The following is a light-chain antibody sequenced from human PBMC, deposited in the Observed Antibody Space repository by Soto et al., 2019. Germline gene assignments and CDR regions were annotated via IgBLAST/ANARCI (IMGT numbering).Light chain of an antibody. J-gene: IGKJ4*01. Sequence: EIVMTQSPATLSASPGDRATLSCRASQSVDNDLAWYQQKPGQPPRLLIYDASTRATGIPARFSGSQSGTEFTLTISSLLSEDFAVYSCQQYNNWPLTFGGGTKVEIK. CDR3: QQYNNWPLT. CDR1: QSVDND. V-gene: IGKV3D-15*01. CDR2: DAS.